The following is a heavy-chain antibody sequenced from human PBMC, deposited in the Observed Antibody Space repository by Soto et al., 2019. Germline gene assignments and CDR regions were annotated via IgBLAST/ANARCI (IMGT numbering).Heavy chain of an antibody. V-gene: IGHV4-38-2*01. CDR2: VHHSGTT. Sequence: SETLSLTCAVSGYSIGTGYYWGWVRQPPGKGLEWIATVHHSGTTEYNPSLRSRITMSVDTSKNQFSLKLTSVTAADTAVYYCAKTAESGYYLIYYYYGMDVWGQGTTVTVSS. CDR3: AKTAESGYYLIYYYYGMDV. J-gene: IGHJ6*02. CDR1: GYSIGTGYY. D-gene: IGHD3-3*01.